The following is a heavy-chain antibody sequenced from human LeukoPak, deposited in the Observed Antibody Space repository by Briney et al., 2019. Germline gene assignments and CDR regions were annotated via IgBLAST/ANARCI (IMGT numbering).Heavy chain of an antibody. CDR1: GGTFSSYA. J-gene: IGHJ4*02. V-gene: IGHV1-69*13. D-gene: IGHD2-15*01. CDR2: IIPMLGTA. CDR3: ARGGYCSGGSCYYY. Sequence: ASVRVSCKASGGTFSSYAISWVRQAPGQGLEWMGGIIPMLGTANYAQKFQARVTITAHESTSTAYMQLSSLRSEDTAVYYCARGGYCSGGSCYYYCGQGTLVTVSS.